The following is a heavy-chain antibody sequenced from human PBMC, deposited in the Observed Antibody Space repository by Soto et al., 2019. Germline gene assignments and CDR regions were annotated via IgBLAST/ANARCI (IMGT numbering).Heavy chain of an antibody. CDR2: VYHSGST. J-gene: IGHJ4*02. D-gene: IGHD6-13*01. CDR1: GASISTNNW. CDR3: AVPGAGDFDY. Sequence: PSETLSLTCAVSGASISTNNWWSWVRQPPGKGLEWIGEVYHSGSTNRNPSLKSRVTISIDKSKNQFSLRLTSMTAADTAVYYCAVPGAGDFDYWSQGTLVTVSS. V-gene: IGHV4-4*02.